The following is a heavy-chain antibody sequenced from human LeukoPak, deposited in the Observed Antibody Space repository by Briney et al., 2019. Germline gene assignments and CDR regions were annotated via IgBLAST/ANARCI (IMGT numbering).Heavy chain of an antibody. CDR3: ARTTEAHSWRTRYYDYYMDV. D-gene: IGHD6-13*01. CDR1: GGSFSGYY. Sequence: SETLSLTCAVYGGSFSGYYWSWIRQPPGKGLKWIGYIYYSGSTNYNPSLKSRVTISVDTSKNQFSLKLSSVTAADTAVYYCARTTEAHSWRTRYYDYYMDVWGKGTTVTVSS. V-gene: IGHV4-59*01. CDR2: IYYSGST. J-gene: IGHJ6*03.